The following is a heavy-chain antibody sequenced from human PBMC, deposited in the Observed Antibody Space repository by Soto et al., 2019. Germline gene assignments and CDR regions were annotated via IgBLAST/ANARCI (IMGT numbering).Heavy chain of an antibody. Sequence: EASVKVSCKASGYTFTSYGISWVRQPPGQGSEWMGWISDSNGNTDYAQKLQGRVTMTPDTSTSTVYMEVRSVRSDDTAVYYCARGWLLSVNWFDPWGQGTLVTVSS. V-gene: IGHV1-18*04. D-gene: IGHD3-3*01. CDR2: ISDSNGNT. J-gene: IGHJ5*02. CDR1: GYTFTSYG. CDR3: ARGWLLSVNWFDP.